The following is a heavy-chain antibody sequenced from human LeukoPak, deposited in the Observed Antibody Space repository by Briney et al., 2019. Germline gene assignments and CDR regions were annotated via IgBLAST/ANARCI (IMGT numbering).Heavy chain of an antibody. Sequence: ASVRVSCKASGYTFTGYYIHWVRQAPGQGLEWMGWINPNSGGTNYAQKFQGRVTMTRDTSISTAYMELSRLRSDDTAVYYCATISGELLSTTVTTWVAIDYWGQGTLVTVSS. CDR1: GYTFTGYY. D-gene: IGHD4-17*01. CDR3: ATISGELLSTTVTTWVAIDY. V-gene: IGHV1-2*02. J-gene: IGHJ4*02. CDR2: INPNSGGT.